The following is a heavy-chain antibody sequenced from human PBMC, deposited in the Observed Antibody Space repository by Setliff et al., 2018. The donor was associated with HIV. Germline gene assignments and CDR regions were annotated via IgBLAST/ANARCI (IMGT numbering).Heavy chain of an antibody. CDR3: ARASGYGSSWYQF. CDR1: GLTFSSYW. D-gene: IGHD6-13*01. Sequence: GGSLRLSCAASGLTFSSYWMSWVRQAPGKGLEWVANVIHDGSEKYYVDSVKGRFTISRDNAKNSLYLQMNSLRAEDTAVYYCARASGYGSSWYQFWGQGTLVTVSS. CDR2: VIHDGSEK. J-gene: IGHJ4*02. V-gene: IGHV3-7*01.